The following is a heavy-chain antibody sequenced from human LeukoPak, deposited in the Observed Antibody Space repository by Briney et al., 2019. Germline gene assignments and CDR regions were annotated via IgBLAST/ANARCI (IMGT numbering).Heavy chain of an antibody. J-gene: IGHJ4*02. V-gene: IGHV3-48*01. CDR1: GFTFSSFS. CDR3: ARDSRDFYFDY. Sequence: GGSLRLSCVASGFTFSSFSMNWVRQAPGKGLEWVSYISSSRSTIYYADSVKGRFTISRDNAKDSLYLQMNSLRADDTAVYYCARDSRDFYFDYWGQGTLVTVSS. D-gene: IGHD3-10*01. CDR2: ISSSRSTI.